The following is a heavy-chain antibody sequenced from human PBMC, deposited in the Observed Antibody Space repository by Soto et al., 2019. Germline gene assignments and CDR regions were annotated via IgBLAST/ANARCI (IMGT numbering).Heavy chain of an antibody. V-gene: IGHV3-30*03. D-gene: IGHD3-10*01. Sequence: QVHLVESGGGVVQPGRSLRPSCAASGFSFSSHGMHWVRQAPGKGLEWVAVVTFDGSHQYYADSVKGRFTISRDNSRNMVYLQMNSLREDDTAIYFCARSSISDHRGPFDLWCQGIQVTVSS. CDR1: GFSFSSHG. J-gene: IGHJ5*02. CDR3: ARSSISDHRGPFDL. CDR2: VTFDGSHQ.